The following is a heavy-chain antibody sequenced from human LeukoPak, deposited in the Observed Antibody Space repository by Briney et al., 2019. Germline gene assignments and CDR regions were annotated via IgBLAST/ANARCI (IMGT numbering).Heavy chain of an antibody. J-gene: IGHJ2*01. CDR1: GFTFSTYA. D-gene: IGHD6-19*01. CDR2: ISDSGANT. V-gene: IGHV3-23*01. CDR3: AKSMTLQWRGFFDL. Sequence: EGSLRLSCAASGFTFSTYAMSWVRQAPGKGLEWVSTISDSGANTYYADSVRGRFTISRDNSKNTLYLQKNSLRADDTAIYYCAKSMTLQWRGFFDLWGRGTHVTVSS.